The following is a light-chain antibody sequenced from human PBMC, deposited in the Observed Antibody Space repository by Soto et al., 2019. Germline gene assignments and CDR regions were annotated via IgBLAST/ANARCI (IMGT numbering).Light chain of an antibody. CDR3: QHSNSYSQT. CDR1: QSIRYD. J-gene: IGKJ1*01. V-gene: IGKV1-5*01. Sequence: DIQLTQSPPTLSASGGGRVTITCRASQSIRYDLDWYQQMPGKAPKLLIYGASSLQSAVPSRLSASGSGTEFTLTISSLQPDDFATYFCQHSNSYSQTFGQGTKV. CDR2: GAS.